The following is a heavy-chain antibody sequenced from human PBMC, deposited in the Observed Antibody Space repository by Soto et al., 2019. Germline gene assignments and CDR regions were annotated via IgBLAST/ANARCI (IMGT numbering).Heavy chain of an antibody. CDR3: ARIGYCSSTSCHWTLYYGMDV. Sequence: GASVKVSCKASGGTFSSYAISWVRQAPGQGLEWMGGIIPIFGTANYAQKFQGRVTITADKSTSTAYMELSSLRSEDTAVYYCARIGYCSSTSCHWTLYYGMDVWGQGTTVTVSS. CDR1: GGTFSSYA. J-gene: IGHJ6*02. CDR2: IIPIFGTA. V-gene: IGHV1-69*06. D-gene: IGHD2-2*03.